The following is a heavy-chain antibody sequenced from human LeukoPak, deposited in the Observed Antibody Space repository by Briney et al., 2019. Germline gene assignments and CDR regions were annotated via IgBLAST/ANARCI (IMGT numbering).Heavy chain of an antibody. V-gene: IGHV3-23*01. J-gene: IGHJ4*02. CDR1: GFTFSRYA. Sequence: GGSLRLSCAASGFTFSRYAMSGVRQAPGKGLEWVSAISGSGATTYYADSVKGRFTISRDNSKNTLYLQMNSLRAEDTAVHYCAKDTVGDRGLDYWGQGALVAVSS. CDR2: ISGSGATT. D-gene: IGHD1-26*01. CDR3: AKDTVGDRGLDY.